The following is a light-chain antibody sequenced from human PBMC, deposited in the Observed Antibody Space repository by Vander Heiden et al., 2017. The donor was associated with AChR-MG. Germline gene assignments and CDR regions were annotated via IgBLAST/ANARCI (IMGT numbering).Light chain of an antibody. V-gene: IGLV1-40*01. CDR3: QSYESRLSGSKV. J-gene: IGLJ1*01. CDR2: GNT. CDR1: FSNIGAGHD. Sequence: SVLTPPPSVSGAPGQRVTIPCTGRFSNIGAGHDVHWYQQHPGTAPKLLINGNTNRPSGVPARFSASKSGTSASLAITGLQAEDEADYYCQSYESRLSGSKVFGTGTKVTVL.